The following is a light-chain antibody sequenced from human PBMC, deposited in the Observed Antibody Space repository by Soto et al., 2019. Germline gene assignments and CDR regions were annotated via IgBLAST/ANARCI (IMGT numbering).Light chain of an antibody. CDR2: EVS. V-gene: IGLV2-14*01. J-gene: IGLJ1*01. CDR3: SSYTSSSPYV. Sequence: SVLTHPASVSGSPGQSITISCTGTSSDVGGYNYVSWYQQHPGKAPKLMIYEVSNRPSGVSNRFSGSKSGNTASLTISGLQAEDEADYYCSSYTSSSPYVFGTGTKVTVL. CDR1: SSDVGGYNY.